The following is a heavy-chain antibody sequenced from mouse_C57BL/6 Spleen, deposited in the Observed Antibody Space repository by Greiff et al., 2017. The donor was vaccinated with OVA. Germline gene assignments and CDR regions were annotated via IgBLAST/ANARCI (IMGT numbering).Heavy chain of an antibody. V-gene: IGHV8-8*01. D-gene: IGHD5-1*01. Sequence: QVTLKVSGPGILQPSQTLSLTCSFSGFSLSTFGMGVGWIRQPSGKGLEWLAHIWWDDDKYYNPALKSRLTLSKDTSKNQAFLKVANVDTADTATDYCARMSLTLCYFDYWGQGTTLTVSS. CDR1: GFSLSTFGMG. CDR2: IWWDDDK. CDR3: ARMSLTLCYFDY. J-gene: IGHJ2*01.